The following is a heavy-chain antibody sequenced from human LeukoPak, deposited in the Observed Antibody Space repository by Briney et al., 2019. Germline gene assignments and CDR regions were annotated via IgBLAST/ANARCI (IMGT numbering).Heavy chain of an antibody. Sequence: ASVKVSCKASAYTFTGYYMHWVRQAPGQGLEWMGWINPNSGGTNYAQKFQGRVTMTRDTSISTAYMELSRLRSDDTAVYYCARPSSGSYSHFDYWGQGTLVTVSS. CDR2: INPNSGGT. CDR3: ARPSSGSYSHFDY. CDR1: AYTFTGYY. D-gene: IGHD1-26*01. V-gene: IGHV1-2*02. J-gene: IGHJ4*02.